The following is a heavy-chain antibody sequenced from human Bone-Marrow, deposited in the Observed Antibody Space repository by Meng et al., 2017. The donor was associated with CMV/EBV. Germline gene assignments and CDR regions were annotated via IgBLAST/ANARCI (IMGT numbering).Heavy chain of an antibody. CDR2: INPNSGDT. CDR1: GYTFTGYC. V-gene: IGHV1-2*02. CDR3: AAGRRTTILVF. J-gene: IGHJ4*02. D-gene: IGHD4-11*01. Sequence: ASVKVSCKASGYTFTGYCMRWERQAPGQGLEWMGWINPNSGDTNCAQSFQGRVTMTRDTSISTAYMELSRLRSDDTAVYYCAAGRRTTILVFWGQGTPVTVSS.